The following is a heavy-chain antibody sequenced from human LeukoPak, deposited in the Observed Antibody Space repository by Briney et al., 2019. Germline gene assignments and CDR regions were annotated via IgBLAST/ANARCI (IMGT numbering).Heavy chain of an antibody. Sequence: SETLSLTCAVYGGSFSGYYWSWIRQPPGKGLEWIGEINHSGSTNYNPSLKSRVTISVDTSKNQFSLKLSSVTAADTAVYYCARLPADSSGYYPYYYYYYMDVWGKGTTVTISS. CDR1: GGSFSGYY. D-gene: IGHD3-22*01. CDR3: ARLPADSSGYYPYYYYYYMDV. V-gene: IGHV4-34*01. J-gene: IGHJ6*03. CDR2: INHSGST.